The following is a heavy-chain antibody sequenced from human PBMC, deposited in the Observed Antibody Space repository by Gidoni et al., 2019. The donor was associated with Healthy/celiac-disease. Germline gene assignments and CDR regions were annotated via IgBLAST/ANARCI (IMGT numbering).Heavy chain of an antibody. Sequence: QVQLVESGGGVVQPGRSRRLCCAASGFTFSSDGMHWVRQAPGKGLDWVAVISDDGSNKYYADSVKGRFTISRDNSKNTLYLQMNSLRAEDTAVYYCAKDFSPRSGSWYYLDYWGQGTLVTVSS. CDR2: ISDDGSNK. J-gene: IGHJ4*02. CDR1: GFTFSSDG. D-gene: IGHD6-13*01. CDR3: AKDFSPRSGSWYYLDY. V-gene: IGHV3-30*18.